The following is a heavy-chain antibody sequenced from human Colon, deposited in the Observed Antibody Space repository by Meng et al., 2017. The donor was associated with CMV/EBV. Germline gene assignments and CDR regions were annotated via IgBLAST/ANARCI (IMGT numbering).Heavy chain of an antibody. J-gene: IGHJ3*01. CDR3: ARVSSAGLALDV. Sequence: GESLKTSCAASGFTFTTYSMAWVRQAPGKGLEWVSIVHSGDSRTQYADSVKGRFTISRDDSKSTVHLQMSSLRAEDTATYYCARVSSAGLALDVWGQGTMVTVSS. V-gene: IGHV3-23*03. CDR1: GFTFTTYS. CDR2: VHSGDSRT. D-gene: IGHD3-22*01.